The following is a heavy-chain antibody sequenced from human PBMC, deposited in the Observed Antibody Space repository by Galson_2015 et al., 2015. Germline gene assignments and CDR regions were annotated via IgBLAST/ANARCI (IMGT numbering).Heavy chain of an antibody. V-gene: IGHV3-48*02. CDR3: ARVLMTTVTTGGFDY. D-gene: IGHD4-17*01. Sequence: SLRLSCAASGFTFSSYSMNWVRQAPGKGLEWVSYISSSSSTIYYADSVKGRFTISRDNAKNSLYLQMNSLRDEDTAVYYCARVLMTTVTTGGFDYWGQGTLVTVSS. CDR1: GFTFSSYS. J-gene: IGHJ4*02. CDR2: ISSSSSTI.